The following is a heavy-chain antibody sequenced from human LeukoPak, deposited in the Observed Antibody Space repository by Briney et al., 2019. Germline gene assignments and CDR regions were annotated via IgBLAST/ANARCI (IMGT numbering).Heavy chain of an antibody. CDR1: GFTFSGSA. D-gene: IGHD3-16*01. CDR3: TTSMITFGGVIPDY. CDR2: IRSKANSYAT. V-gene: IGHV3-73*01. Sequence: GGSLKLSCAASGFTFSGSAMHWVRQASGKGPEWVGRIRSKANSYATAYAASVKGRFTISRDDSKNTAYLQMNSLKTDDTGVYYCTTSMITFGGVIPDYWGQGTLVTVSS. J-gene: IGHJ4*02.